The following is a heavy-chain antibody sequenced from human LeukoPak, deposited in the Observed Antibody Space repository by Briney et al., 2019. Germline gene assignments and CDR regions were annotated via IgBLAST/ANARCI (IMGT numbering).Heavy chain of an antibody. V-gene: IGHV3-30*18. J-gene: IGHJ5*02. Sequence: QPGGSLRLSCAASGFTFSSYGMHWVRQAPGKGLEWVAVISYDGSNKYYADSVKGRFTISRDNSKNTLYLQMNSLRAEDTAVYYCAKGHNWFDPWGQGTLVTVSS. CDR2: ISYDGSNK. CDR3: AKGHNWFDP. CDR1: GFTFSSYG.